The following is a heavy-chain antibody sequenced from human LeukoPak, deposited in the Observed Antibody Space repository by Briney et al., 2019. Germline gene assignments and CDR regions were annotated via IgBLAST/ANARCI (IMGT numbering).Heavy chain of an antibody. D-gene: IGHD3-22*01. J-gene: IGHJ4*02. V-gene: IGHV3-66*02. CDR3: ARSRVGYYDSSGYYY. CDR1: VFTVSSSY. CDR2: IYSGRST. Sequence: SGGSLRLSCAASVFTVSSSYISGVRQAPRKGLECVSVIYSGRSTYYEDSVKGRFTISRDNSKNTLYLQMNRLRAEDTAVYYCARSRVGYYDSSGYYYWGQGTMVSVSS.